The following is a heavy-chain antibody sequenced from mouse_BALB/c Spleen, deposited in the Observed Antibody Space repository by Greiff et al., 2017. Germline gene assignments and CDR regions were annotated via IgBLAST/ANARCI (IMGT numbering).Heavy chain of an antibody. CDR2: ISSGGSYT. J-gene: IGHJ2*01. CDR3: ARHGGNYYDYPGYFDY. V-gene: IGHV5-6*01. CDR1: GFTFSSYG. Sequence: EVQRVESGGDLVKPGGSLKLSCAASGFTFSSYGMSWVRQTPDKRLEWVATISSGGSYTYYPDSVKGRFTISRDNAKNTLYLQMSSLKSEDTAMYYCARHGGNYYDYPGYFDYWGQGTTLTVSS. D-gene: IGHD2-4*01.